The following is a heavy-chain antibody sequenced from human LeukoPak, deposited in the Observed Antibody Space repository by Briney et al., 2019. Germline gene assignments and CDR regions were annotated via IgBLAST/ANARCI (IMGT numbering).Heavy chain of an antibody. V-gene: IGHV1-18*01. D-gene: IGHD1-26*01. CDR3: ARPEIKIVGATGYYYYGMDV. CDR1: GYTFTSYG. J-gene: IGHJ6*02. CDR2: ISAYNGNT. Sequence: ASVKLSCTASGYTFTSYGISWVRQAPGQRLEWMGWISAYNGNTNYAQKLKGRVTMTADTSTSTAYMELRSLRSDDTAVYYCARPEIKIVGATGYYYYGMDVWGQGTTVTVSS.